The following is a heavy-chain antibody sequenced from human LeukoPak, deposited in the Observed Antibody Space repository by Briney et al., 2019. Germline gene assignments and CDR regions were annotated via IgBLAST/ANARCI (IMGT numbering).Heavy chain of an antibody. V-gene: IGHV3-23*01. D-gene: IGHD6-13*01. J-gene: IGHJ4*02. CDR3: AKRGSVGTLGHFDY. CDR1: GFTFSSYA. Sequence: PGGSLRLSCAASGFTFSSYAMSWVRQAPGKGLEWVSGISSNGASTYYVDSVKGRFTTSRDNSKNTLFLQMNSLRAEDTAVYYCAKRGSVGTLGHFDYRGQGTLVTVSS. CDR2: ISSNGAST.